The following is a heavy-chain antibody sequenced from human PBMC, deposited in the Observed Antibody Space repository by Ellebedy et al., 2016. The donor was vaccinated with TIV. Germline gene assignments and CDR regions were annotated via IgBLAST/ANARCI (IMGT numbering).Heavy chain of an antibody. V-gene: IGHV1-3*04. CDR1: GHTFTTYG. Sequence: ASVKVSXXASGHTFTTYGIHWVRQAPGQRLEWMGWINTGNGNTKYSQTFQGRVTITRDTSATIAYMELSSLMSEDTAVYYCATREWQDPMDVWGQGTTVTVSS. J-gene: IGHJ6*02. D-gene: IGHD3-3*01. CDR3: ATREWQDPMDV. CDR2: INTGNGNT.